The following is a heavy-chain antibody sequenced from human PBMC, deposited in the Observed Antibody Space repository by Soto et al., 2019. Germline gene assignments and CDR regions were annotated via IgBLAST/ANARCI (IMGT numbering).Heavy chain of an antibody. V-gene: IGHV3-7*01. CDR2: IKPDGSEK. CDR1: GLTFSSYA. J-gene: IGHJ4*02. CDR3: ARLSPY. Sequence: GGSLRLSCAASGLTFSSYAMSWVRQAPGKGLEWVANIKPDGSEKYYVDSVKGRFTISRDDAKNSLYLEMNSLRAEDTAVYYCARLSPYWGQGALVTVSS. D-gene: IGHD3-16*02.